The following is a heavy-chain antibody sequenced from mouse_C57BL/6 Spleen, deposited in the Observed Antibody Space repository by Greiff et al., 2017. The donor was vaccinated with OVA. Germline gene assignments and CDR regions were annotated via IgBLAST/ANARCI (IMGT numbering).Heavy chain of an antibody. J-gene: IGHJ2*01. CDR1: GYSITSGYY. CDR2: ISYDGSN. V-gene: IGHV3-6*01. D-gene: IGHD2-1*01. CDR3: AREESYGNYDY. Sequence: ESGPGLVKPSQSLSLTCSVTGYSITSGYYWNWIRQFPGNKLEWMGYISYDGSNNYNPSLKNRISITRDTSKNQFFLKLNSVTTEDTATYYCAREESYGNYDYWGQGTTLTVSS.